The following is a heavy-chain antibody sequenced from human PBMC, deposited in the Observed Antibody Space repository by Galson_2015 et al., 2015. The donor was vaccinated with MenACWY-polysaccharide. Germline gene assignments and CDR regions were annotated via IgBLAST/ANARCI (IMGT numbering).Heavy chain of an antibody. J-gene: IGHJ4*02. CDR3: AKDQRWNLPDY. CDR1: GFIFSNYW. D-gene: IGHD1-7*01. CDR2: INTDGSVT. V-gene: IGHV3-74*01. Sequence: SLRLCCAASGFIFSNYWMHWVRQAPGKGLVWVSRINTDGSVTSYADSVKGRSTFSRDNDKNSLLLQMNSLSVDDTAVYYCAKDQRWNLPDYWGQGILVTVSS.